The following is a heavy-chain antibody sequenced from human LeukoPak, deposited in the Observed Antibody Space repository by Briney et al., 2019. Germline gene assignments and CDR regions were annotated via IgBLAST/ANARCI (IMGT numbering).Heavy chain of an antibody. CDR1: GGSISMNY. V-gene: IGHV4-59*01. J-gene: IGHJ4*02. CDR3: ARRGRNSSGWQDYL. CDR2: IYHTGST. Sequence: PSETLSLTCTVSGGSISMNYWSWIRQPPGKGLEWIANIYHTGSTNYNPSLSSRVTISIDTAKNQFSLKLTSVTAEDTAVYYCARRGRNSSGWQDYLWGQGTLVTVSS. D-gene: IGHD6-25*01.